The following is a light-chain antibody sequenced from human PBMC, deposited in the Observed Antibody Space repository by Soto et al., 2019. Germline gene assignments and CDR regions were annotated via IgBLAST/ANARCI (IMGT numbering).Light chain of an antibody. CDR1: SSDVGGYNY. V-gene: IGLV2-14*01. CDR3: SSYTSRSTRV. Sequence: QSALTQPASVSGSPGQSITISCTGTSSDVGGYNYVSWYQQHPGKAPKLMIYEVSKRPSGVSNRFSGSKSGNTASLTISGLQAEDEADYYCSSYTSRSTRVFGGGTKVTVL. CDR2: EVS. J-gene: IGLJ2*01.